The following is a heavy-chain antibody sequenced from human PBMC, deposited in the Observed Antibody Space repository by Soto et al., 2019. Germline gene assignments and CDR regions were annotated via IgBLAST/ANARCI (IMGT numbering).Heavy chain of an antibody. CDR1: GFTFTRYS. Sequence: SLRLSCAASGFTFTRYSMNWVRQAPGKGLEWVSSISSTTNYIYYGDSMKGRFTISRDNAKNSLYLEMNSLRAEDTAVYYCARESEDLTSNFDYWGQGTLVTVSS. CDR3: ARESEDLTSNFDY. J-gene: IGHJ4*02. V-gene: IGHV3-21*06. CDR2: ISSTTNYI.